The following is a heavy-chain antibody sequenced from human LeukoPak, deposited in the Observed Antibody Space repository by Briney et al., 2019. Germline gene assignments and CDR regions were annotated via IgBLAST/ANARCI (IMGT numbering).Heavy chain of an antibody. CDR2: IYHSGST. Sequence: SETLSLTCTVSGGSNSSGGYYWSWIRQPPGKGLEWIGYIYHSGSTYYNPSLKSRVTISVDRSKNQFSLKLSSVTAADTAVYYCARGPTVVAVAGTGSDYWGQGTLVTVSS. V-gene: IGHV4-30-2*01. D-gene: IGHD6-19*01. CDR1: GGSNSSGGYY. J-gene: IGHJ4*02. CDR3: ARGPTVVAVAGTGSDY.